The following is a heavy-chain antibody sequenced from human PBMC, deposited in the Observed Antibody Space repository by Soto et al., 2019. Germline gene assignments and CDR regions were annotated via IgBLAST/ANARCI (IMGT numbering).Heavy chain of an antibody. CDR1: GGSISGYY. CDR2: IYSGNT. D-gene: IGHD4-17*01. Sequence: QVQLQESGPGVGKPSETRSLPCTISGGSISGYYWTWIRPSPGKGLEYIGYIYSGNTNYNPSLNSRVTISVDTSKNHFSLKLSSVTSADTAVYYFVRISSHGDYGYWGQGTLVTVSS. CDR3: VRISSHGDYGY. V-gene: IGHV4-59*08. J-gene: IGHJ4*02.